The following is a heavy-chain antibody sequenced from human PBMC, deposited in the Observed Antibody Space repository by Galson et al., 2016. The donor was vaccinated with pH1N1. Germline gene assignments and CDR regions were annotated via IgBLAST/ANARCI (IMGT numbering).Heavy chain of an antibody. Sequence: SVKVSCKASGGTFSPYAINWVRQAPGQGLEWMGGIIPIFATANYAQKFQGRVTITADESTKTAYMELTSLRPADTAVYYCAREPTGPASLNAFDLWGQGTMVTVSS. CDR2: IIPIFATA. V-gene: IGHV1-69*13. D-gene: IGHD1-1*01. CDR1: GGTFSPYA. CDR3: AREPTGPASLNAFDL. J-gene: IGHJ3*01.